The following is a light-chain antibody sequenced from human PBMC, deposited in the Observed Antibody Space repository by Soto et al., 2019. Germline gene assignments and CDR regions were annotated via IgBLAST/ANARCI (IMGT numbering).Light chain of an antibody. CDR2: DAS. Sequence: DIQMTQSPSTLSASVGDRVTITCRASQSISSWLAWYQQKPGKAPKLLIYDASSLESGVPSRFSGSGSGTEFTLTIRSLQPDDFATYNCQKYNSYSPRTFGQGTKVDIK. CDR3: QKYNSYSPRT. CDR1: QSISSW. J-gene: IGKJ1*01. V-gene: IGKV1-5*01.